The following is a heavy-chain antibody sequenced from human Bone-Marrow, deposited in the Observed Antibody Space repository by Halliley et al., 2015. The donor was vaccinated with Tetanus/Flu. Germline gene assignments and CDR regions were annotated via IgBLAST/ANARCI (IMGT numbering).Heavy chain of an antibody. CDR2: IWSRGRKE. Sequence: IWSRGRKESYAEAVKGRFAISRDTSKNALYLQMVSLGTGDTAVYYCARDAGTAASYWCFDLWGRGARVTVSS. CDR3: ARDAGTAASYWCFDL. D-gene: IGHD6-13*01. V-gene: IGHV3-33*01. J-gene: IGHJ2*01.